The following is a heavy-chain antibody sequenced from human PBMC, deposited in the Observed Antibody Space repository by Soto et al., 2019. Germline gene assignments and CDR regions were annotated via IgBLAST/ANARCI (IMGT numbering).Heavy chain of an antibody. CDR3: ARIPRYSFPTSDPLDN. V-gene: IGHV1-69*01. D-gene: IGHD1-26*01. J-gene: IGHJ1*01. CDR2: IIPIFGTT. Sequence: QVQLVQSGTDVKKPGSSVTVSCKASGGTFNTYTFSWVRQAPGQGLEWMGSIIPIFGTTHYAQSFQGRLSITADQSSTNTYMELRSLTSHDTALYYCARIPRYSFPTSDPLDNWGQGTLVTVSS. CDR1: GGTFNTYT.